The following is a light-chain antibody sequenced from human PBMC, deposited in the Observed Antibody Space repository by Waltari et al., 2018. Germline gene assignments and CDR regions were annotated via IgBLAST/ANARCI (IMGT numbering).Light chain of an antibody. CDR2: NDS. CDR1: NIGSKT. J-gene: IGLJ6*01. V-gene: IGLV3-21*04. Sequence: SYVLTQAPSVAVVPGKTARITCGGDNIGSKTVHWYQQKPGQAPVLVINNDSDRPSGIPERFAGSNSGRTATLTISRVEAGDEADYYCQLWDGGSEQNAFGSGTKVTVL. CDR3: QLWDGGSEQNA.